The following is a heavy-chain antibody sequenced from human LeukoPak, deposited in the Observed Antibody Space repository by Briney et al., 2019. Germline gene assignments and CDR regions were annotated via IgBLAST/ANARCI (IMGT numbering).Heavy chain of an antibody. Sequence: ETLSLTCTVSGGSISSYYWSWLRQPPGKGLEWIGYIYYSGSTNYNPSLKSRVTISVDTSKNQFSLKLSSVTAADTAVYYCARDRGRSNYYYYYGMDVWGQGTTVTVSS. D-gene: IGHD2-15*01. CDR3: ARDRGRSNYYYYYGMDV. CDR1: GGSISSYY. V-gene: IGHV4-59*01. J-gene: IGHJ6*02. CDR2: IYYSGST.